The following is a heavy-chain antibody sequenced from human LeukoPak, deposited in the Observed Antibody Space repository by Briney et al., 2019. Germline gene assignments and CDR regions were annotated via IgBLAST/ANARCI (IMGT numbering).Heavy chain of an antibody. CDR3: ARDSPFMVPGTGDAFDI. V-gene: IGHV1-18*01. Sequence: ASVKVSCKASGYDFSTFGISWVRQAPGEGLEWMGWISAYHGKTNFPQRFQGRVTLTTETSTSTAYMELRSLRSDDTAIYYCARDSPFMVPGTGDAFDIWGQGTMVPVSS. J-gene: IGHJ3*02. CDR2: ISAYHGKT. D-gene: IGHD6-19*01. CDR1: GYDFSTFG.